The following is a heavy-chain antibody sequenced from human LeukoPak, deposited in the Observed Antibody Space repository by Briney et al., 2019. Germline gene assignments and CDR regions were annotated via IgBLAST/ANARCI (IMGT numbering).Heavy chain of an antibody. V-gene: IGHV4-34*01. CDR2: INHSGST. Sequence: SETLSLTCAVYGGSFSGYYWSWIRQPPGKGLEWIGEINHSGSTNYNPSLKSRVTISVDTSKNQFSLKLSSVTAADTAVYYCARRRAQWTPLLIAVAGTPFDYWGQGTLATVSS. CDR3: ARRRAQWTPLLIAVAGTPFDY. J-gene: IGHJ4*02. CDR1: GGSFSGYY. D-gene: IGHD6-19*01.